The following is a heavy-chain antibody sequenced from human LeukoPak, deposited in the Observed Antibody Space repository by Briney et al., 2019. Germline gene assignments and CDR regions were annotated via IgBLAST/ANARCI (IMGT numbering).Heavy chain of an antibody. CDR1: GFTFGSYW. D-gene: IGHD3-22*01. Sequence: GGSLRLSCAASGFTFGSYWMTWVRQAPGKGLEWVANIKEDGSQKYYVDSVKGRFSISRDNAKNSLYLQMNSLRAEDTAVYYCVRASYYDSTGYVKDNFDYWGQGTLVTVSS. CDR3: VRASYYDSTGYVKDNFDY. CDR2: IKEDGSQK. J-gene: IGHJ4*02. V-gene: IGHV3-7*03.